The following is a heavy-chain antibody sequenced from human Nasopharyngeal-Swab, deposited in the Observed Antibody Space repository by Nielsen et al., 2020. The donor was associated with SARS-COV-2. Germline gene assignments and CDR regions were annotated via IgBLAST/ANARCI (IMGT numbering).Heavy chain of an antibody. CDR2: INPSGDTA. V-gene: IGHV1-46*01. Sequence: WVRQAPGQGLEWMGIINPSGDTASYAQKFQGRVTMTRDTSTSTVYMELSSLRSEDTAVYYCAREDIVEPLLDYWGQGTLVTVSS. D-gene: IGHD1-26*01. J-gene: IGHJ4*02. CDR3: AREDIVEPLLDY.